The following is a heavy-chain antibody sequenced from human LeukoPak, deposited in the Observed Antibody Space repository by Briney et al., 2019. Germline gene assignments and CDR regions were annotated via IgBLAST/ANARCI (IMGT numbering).Heavy chain of an antibody. CDR3: ARGGHGSGSYYNTY. V-gene: IGHV3-23*01. Sequence: GGSLRLSCAASGFIFTNYGFSWVRQAPGKGLGWVSGITGSGTNTYYADSVKGRFTISRDISKNTLYLQMNSLRAEDTAVFYCARGGHGSGSYYNTYWGQGTLVTVSS. J-gene: IGHJ4*02. D-gene: IGHD3-10*01. CDR1: GFIFTNYG. CDR2: ITGSGTNT.